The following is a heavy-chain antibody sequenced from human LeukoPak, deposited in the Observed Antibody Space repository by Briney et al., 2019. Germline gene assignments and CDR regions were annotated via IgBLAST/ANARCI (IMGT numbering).Heavy chain of an antibody. J-gene: IGHJ4*02. V-gene: IGHV3-48*03. Sequence: GGSLRLSCAASGFTFSSYEMNWVRQAPGKGLEWVSYIISSGSTRYYADSVEGRFTISRDNARNSLYLQKNSMRAEDTAVYYCARDRGSGWYVDYWGQGTLVTVSS. D-gene: IGHD6-19*01. CDR3: ARDRGSGWYVDY. CDR1: GFTFSSYE. CDR2: IISSGSTR.